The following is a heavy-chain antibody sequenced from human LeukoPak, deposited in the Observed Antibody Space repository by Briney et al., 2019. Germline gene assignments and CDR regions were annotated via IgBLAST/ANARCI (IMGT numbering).Heavy chain of an antibody. J-gene: IGHJ3*02. Sequence: QAGGSLRLSCAVSGFTFSDYWMHWVRQAPGKPLVWVSRINNDGSDPIYADSVKGRFTVSRDNAKNTMYLQLNSLRDEDTAVYYCASPLLSGGYQGDAFDIWGQGTMVTVS. V-gene: IGHV3-74*01. CDR1: GFTFSDYW. D-gene: IGHD3-22*01. CDR2: INNDGSDP. CDR3: ASPLLSGGYQGDAFDI.